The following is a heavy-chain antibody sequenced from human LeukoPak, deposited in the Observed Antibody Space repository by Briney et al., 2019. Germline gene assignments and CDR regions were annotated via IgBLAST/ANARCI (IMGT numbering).Heavy chain of an antibody. CDR1: GFTFSSYA. J-gene: IGHJ4*02. V-gene: IGHV3-30-3*01. CDR3: ARDDDTMVRGVIRATRFDY. CDR2: ISYDGSNK. D-gene: IGHD3-10*01. Sequence: GRSLRLSCAASGFTFSSYAMHWVRQAPGKGLEWVAVISYDGSNKYYADSVKGRFTISRDNSKNTLYLQMNSLRAEDTAVYYCARDDDTMVRGVIRATRFDYWGQGTLVTVSS.